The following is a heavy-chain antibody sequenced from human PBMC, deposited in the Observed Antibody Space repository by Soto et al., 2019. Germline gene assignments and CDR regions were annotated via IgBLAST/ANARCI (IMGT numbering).Heavy chain of an antibody. D-gene: IGHD3-3*01. CDR3: TIIMGDFWSGYRVLGHVMDV. V-gene: IGHV3-15*07. CDR2: IKSKTDGGTT. CDR1: AGFTFTNAW. Sequence: GGSLRLSCAASAGFTFTNAWMNWVRQAPGKGLEWVGRIKSKTDGGTTDFAAPVKGRFTISRDDSKNTLDLQMNSLKSEDTAVYYCTIIMGDFWSGYRVLGHVMDVWGQGTTVTVSS. J-gene: IGHJ6*02.